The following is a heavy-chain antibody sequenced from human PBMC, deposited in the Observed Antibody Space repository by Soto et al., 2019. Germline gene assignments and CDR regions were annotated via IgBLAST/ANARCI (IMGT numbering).Heavy chain of an antibody. Sequence: QVPLVQSGAEVKKPGASVKVSCKASGYTFTSYAMHWVRQAPGQRLEWMGWINAGNGNTKYSQKFQGRVTITRDTSASTAYMELSSLRSEDTAVYYCAREGMVRGVTYGMDVWGQGTTVTVSS. D-gene: IGHD3-10*01. CDR2: INAGNGNT. CDR3: AREGMVRGVTYGMDV. V-gene: IGHV1-3*01. CDR1: GYTFTSYA. J-gene: IGHJ6*02.